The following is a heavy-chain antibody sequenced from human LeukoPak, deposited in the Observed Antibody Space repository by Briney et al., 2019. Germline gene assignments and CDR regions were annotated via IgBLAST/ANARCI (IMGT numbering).Heavy chain of an antibody. CDR3: ARGGSSGIFQH. CDR1: GYSISSGYY. CDR2: IYHSGST. J-gene: IGHJ1*01. Sequence: PSETLSLTCTVSGYSISSGYYWGWIRQPPGKGLEWIGSIYHSGSTYYNPSLKSRVTISVDTSKNQFSLKLSSVTAADTAVYYCARGGSSGIFQHWGQGTLVTVSS. D-gene: IGHD6-19*01. V-gene: IGHV4-38-2*02.